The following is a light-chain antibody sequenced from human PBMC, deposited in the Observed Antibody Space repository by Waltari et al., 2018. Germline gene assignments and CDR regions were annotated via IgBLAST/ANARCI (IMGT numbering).Light chain of an antibody. J-gene: IGLJ1*01. CDR3: ASYTPTGTYV. CDR1: SSDVGGYNY. CDR2: DVT. V-gene: IGLV2-14*03. Sequence: QSALTQPASVSGSPGQSITIPCTGTSSDVGGYNYVSWYQQHPGKAPKLIVYDVTNWPSGISDRFFGSKSGNTASLAIPVLQADDEADYLCASYTPTGTYVFGTGTKGTVL.